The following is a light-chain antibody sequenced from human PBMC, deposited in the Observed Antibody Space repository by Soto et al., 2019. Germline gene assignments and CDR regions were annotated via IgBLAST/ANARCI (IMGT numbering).Light chain of an antibody. CDR1: SSDVGGYNY. CDR2: DVS. CDR3: SSYTSRSTGGVV. Sequence: QSALTQPASVSGSPGQSITISCTGTSSDVGGYNYVSWYQQHPGKAPKLMIYDVSNRPSGVSNRFSGSKSGNTASLTISGLQAEDEADYYCSSYTSRSTGGVVFGGGTKLTVL. V-gene: IGLV2-14*01. J-gene: IGLJ2*01.